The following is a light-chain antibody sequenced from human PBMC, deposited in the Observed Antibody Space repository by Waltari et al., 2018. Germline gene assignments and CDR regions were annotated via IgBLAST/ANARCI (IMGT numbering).Light chain of an antibody. CDR2: QNS. J-gene: IGLJ2*01. Sequence: SYELTQPPSVSVSPGKKPSITCSGHEIGDSDVSWYQQKPGQSPVLVIYQNSNRPSRTPERFSGSNSGNTPTLTISGTHAMDEADYYCQAWDNKVFGGGTKLPVL. CDR3: QAWDNKV. CDR1: EIGDSD. V-gene: IGLV3-1*01.